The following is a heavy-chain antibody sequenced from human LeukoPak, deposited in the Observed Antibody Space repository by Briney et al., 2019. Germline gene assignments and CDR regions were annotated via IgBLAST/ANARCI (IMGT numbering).Heavy chain of an antibody. D-gene: IGHD4-17*01. CDR1: GFTFSSYA. Sequence: PGRSLRLSCAASGFTFSSYAMHWVRQAPGNGLEWVAVIPYDGSNKYYADSVKGRFTISRDNSKNTLYLQMNSLRAEDTAVYYCARPSPDYGDYDFDYWGQGTLVTVSS. CDR2: IPYDGSNK. J-gene: IGHJ4*02. V-gene: IGHV3-30-3*01. CDR3: ARPSPDYGDYDFDY.